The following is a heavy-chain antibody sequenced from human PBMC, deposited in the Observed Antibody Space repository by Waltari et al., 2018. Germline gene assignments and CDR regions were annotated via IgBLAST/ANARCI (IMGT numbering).Heavy chain of an antibody. CDR2: FDPEDGET. D-gene: IGHD6-13*01. CDR3: ATSPIALFGTLY. V-gene: IGHV1-24*01. CDR1: GNTLPDLS. J-gene: IGHJ4*02. Sequence: QVQLVPSGAEVQKPGASAKGSCKVPGNTLPDLSIHWVRKAPGKGLEWMGSFDPEDGETIYAQSFQGRVTMTEDTSTDTAYMEVSSLRSEDTAVYYCATSPIALFGTLYWGQGTLVTVSS.